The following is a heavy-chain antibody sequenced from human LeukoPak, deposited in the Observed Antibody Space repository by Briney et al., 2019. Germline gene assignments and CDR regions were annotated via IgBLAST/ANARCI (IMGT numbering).Heavy chain of an antibody. D-gene: IGHD2-2*01. CDR3: ARAITVVDSY. CDR2: RDGDGTEK. Sequence: GGSLRLSCAASAVTFNRYWMNWVRQAPGKGLEWVAGRDGDGTEKYYVESVKGRFTISRDNAKKSVYLQMNSLRADDTAVYYCARAITVVDSYWGQGTLVTVSS. J-gene: IGHJ4*02. V-gene: IGHV3-7*01. CDR1: AVTFNRYW.